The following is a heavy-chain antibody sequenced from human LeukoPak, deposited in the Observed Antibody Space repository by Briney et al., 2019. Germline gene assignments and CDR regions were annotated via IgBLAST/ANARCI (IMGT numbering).Heavy chain of an antibody. J-gene: IGHJ5*02. V-gene: IGHV4-59*08. CDR3: GRFGRAYLAGGFDP. CDR2: IYYSGST. D-gene: IGHD3-10*01. CDR1: GGSISSYY. Sequence: TSETLSLTCTVSGGSISSYYWSWIRQPPGKGLEWIGYIYYSGSTNYNPSLKGRVTISVDTSKNQFSLKLSSVNAADPAVYYCGRFGRAYLAGGFDPWGQGTLVTVSS.